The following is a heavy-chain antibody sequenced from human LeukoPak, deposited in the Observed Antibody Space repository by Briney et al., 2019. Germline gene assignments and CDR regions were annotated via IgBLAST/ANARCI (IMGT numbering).Heavy chain of an antibody. J-gene: IGHJ4*02. CDR2: INHSGST. CDR1: GGSFSGYY. CDR3: ARVRAIWGSYRYRYYFDY. V-gene: IGHV4-34*01. Sequence: SETLSLTCAVYGGSFSGYYWSWIRQPPGKGLEWIGEINHSGSTNYNPSLKSRATISVDTSKNQFSLKLSSVTAADTAVYYCARVRAIWGSYRYRYYFDYWGQGTLVTVSP. D-gene: IGHD3-16*02.